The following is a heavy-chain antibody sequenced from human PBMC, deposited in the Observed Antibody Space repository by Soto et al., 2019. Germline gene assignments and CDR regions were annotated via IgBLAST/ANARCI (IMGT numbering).Heavy chain of an antibody. D-gene: IGHD6-6*01. CDR3: ARSRYSSSSHAFDI. CDR1: GYTFTSYG. Sequence: ASVKVSCKASGYTFTSYGISWVRQAPGQGLEWMGWISDYNGNTNYAQKLQGRVTMTTDTSTSTAYMELRSLRSDDTAVYYCARSRYSSSSHAFDIWGQGTMVTVSS. V-gene: IGHV1-18*01. CDR2: ISDYNGNT. J-gene: IGHJ3*02.